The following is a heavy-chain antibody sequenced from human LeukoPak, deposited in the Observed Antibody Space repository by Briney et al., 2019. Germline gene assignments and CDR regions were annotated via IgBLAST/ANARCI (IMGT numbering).Heavy chain of an antibody. Sequence: SETLSLTCTVSGGSISSYYWSWIRQPPGKGLEWIGYIYYSGSTNYNPSLKSRVTMSVDTSKNQFSLKLSSVTAADTAVYYCARFAQYSSSGMDVWGQGTTVTVSS. D-gene: IGHD6-6*01. J-gene: IGHJ6*02. CDR1: GGSISSYY. V-gene: IGHV4-59*01. CDR3: ARFAQYSSSGMDV. CDR2: IYYSGST.